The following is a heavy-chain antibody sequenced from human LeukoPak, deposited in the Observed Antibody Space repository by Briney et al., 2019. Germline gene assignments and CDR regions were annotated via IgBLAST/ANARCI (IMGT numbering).Heavy chain of an antibody. D-gene: IGHD2-8*01. CDR3: AVYSYYFDY. CDR2: IYYSGST. Sequence: TSETLSLTCTVSGGSISSYYWSWIRQPPGKGLEWIGYIYYSGSTNYNPSLKSRVTISVDTSKNQFSLKLSSVTAADTAVYYCAVYSYYFDYWGQGTLVTVSS. V-gene: IGHV4-59*01. CDR1: GGSISSYY. J-gene: IGHJ4*02.